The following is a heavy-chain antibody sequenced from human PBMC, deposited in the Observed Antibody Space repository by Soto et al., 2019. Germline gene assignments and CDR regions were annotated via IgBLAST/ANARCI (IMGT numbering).Heavy chain of an antibody. CDR3: ARNESSNIYGMDV. J-gene: IGHJ6*02. V-gene: IGHV3-21*02. CDR1: GFTFSSYS. Sequence: EVQLVESGGGLVKPGGSLRLSCAASGFTFSSYSMNWVRQAPGKGLEWVSSISSSSFSINYADSVKGRFSISRDNAQNSLHLQINNLRAEDTAVYYCARNESSNIYGMDVWGHGTTVTVSS. D-gene: IGHD6-6*01. CDR2: ISSSSFSI.